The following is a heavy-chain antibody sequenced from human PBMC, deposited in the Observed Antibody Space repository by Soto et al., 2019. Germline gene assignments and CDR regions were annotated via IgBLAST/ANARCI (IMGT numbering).Heavy chain of an antibody. Sequence: PSETLSLTCTVSVGSVSSGSYYLSWIRQPPGKGLEWIGYIFYSWSTDYNPSLKSRVTISLDTSKNQFSLKMSAVTAADTAVYYCARVQNVLRYFDWLPFEYWGHGTLVTLSS. D-gene: IGHD3-9*01. CDR2: IFYSWST. J-gene: IGHJ4*01. CDR1: VGSVSSGSYY. V-gene: IGHV4-61*01. CDR3: ARVQNVLRYFDWLPFEY.